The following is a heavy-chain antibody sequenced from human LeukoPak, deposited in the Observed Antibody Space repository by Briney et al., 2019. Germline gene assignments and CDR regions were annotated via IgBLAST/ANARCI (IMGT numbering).Heavy chain of an antibody. Sequence: PSGTLSLTCTVSGGSISSSSYYWGWIRQPPGKGLEWIGSIYYSGSTYYNPSLKSRVTISVDTSKNQFSLKLSSVTAADTAVYYCARGNYYGSGSSIDYWGQGTLVTVSS. CDR3: ARGNYYGSGSSIDY. J-gene: IGHJ4*02. D-gene: IGHD3-10*01. CDR2: IYYSGST. V-gene: IGHV4-39*01. CDR1: GGSISSSSYY.